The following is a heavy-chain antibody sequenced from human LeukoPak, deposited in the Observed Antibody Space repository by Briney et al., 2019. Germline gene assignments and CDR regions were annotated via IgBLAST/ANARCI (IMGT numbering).Heavy chain of an antibody. Sequence: PGGSLRLSCAASGFTFSSYGMSWVRHAPRNWLEWGSSISGSGGSTYYPDSVKGRFTISRHNSNNTLYLQMNSLRAEDTAVYYCAKGDAAMVVSYFDYWGQGTLVSVSS. CDR2: ISGSGGST. J-gene: IGHJ4*02. D-gene: IGHD5-18*01. V-gene: IGHV3-23*01. CDR3: AKGDAAMVVSYFDY. CDR1: GFTFSSYG.